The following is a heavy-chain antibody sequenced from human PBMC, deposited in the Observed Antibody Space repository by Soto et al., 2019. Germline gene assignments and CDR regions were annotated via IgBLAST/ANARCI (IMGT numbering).Heavy chain of an antibody. D-gene: IGHD2-21*02. CDR2: IYYSGST. CDR1: DGSISSGDYY. CDR3: ASTRSYCGGDCYKTVNFDY. Sequence: QVQLQESGPGLVKPSQTLSLTCTVSDGSISSGDYYWSWIRQPPGKGLEWIGYIYYSGSTYYNPSLKSRVTISVDTSKNQFSLKLSSVTAADTAVYYCASTRSYCGGDCYKTVNFDYWGQGTLVTFSS. J-gene: IGHJ4*02. V-gene: IGHV4-30-4*01.